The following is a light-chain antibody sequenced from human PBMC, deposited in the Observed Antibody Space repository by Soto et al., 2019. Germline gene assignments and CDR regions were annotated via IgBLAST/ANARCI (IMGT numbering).Light chain of an antibody. CDR1: QSLLHSNGANY. J-gene: IGKJ1*01. Sequence: DIVMTQSPLSLPVTPGEPASISCRPSQSLLHSNGANYLDWYLQKPGQSPQILIYLGSNRASGVPDRFRGSGSGRDFTLKISRVEAEDVGVYYCMKALQQTCGQGTKVEIK. CDR2: LGS. CDR3: MKALQQT. V-gene: IGKV2-28*01.